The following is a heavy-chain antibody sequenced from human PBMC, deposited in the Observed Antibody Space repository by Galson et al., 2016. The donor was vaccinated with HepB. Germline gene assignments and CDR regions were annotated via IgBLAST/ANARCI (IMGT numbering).Heavy chain of an antibody. D-gene: IGHD1-26*01. CDR3: ASFHQGPIGLPPGALLQEHL. V-gene: IGHV3-69-1*01. J-gene: IGHJ6*01. CDR2: MSSSGTI. CDR1: GFTLSDYY. Sequence: SLRLSCAASGFTLSDYYMNWVRQAPGKGLEWVSYMSSSGTIYYADSVKARFTISRDNAKNSLYLQMNSLRAEDTAVYCCASFHQGPIGLPPGALLQEHLWG.